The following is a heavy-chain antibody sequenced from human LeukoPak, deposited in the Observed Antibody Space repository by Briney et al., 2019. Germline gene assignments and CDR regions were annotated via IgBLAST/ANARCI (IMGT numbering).Heavy chain of an antibody. V-gene: IGHV4-4*07. CDR3: ASTEKYQLLFAINEPPHFDY. CDR1: GGSISSYY. J-gene: IGHJ4*02. D-gene: IGHD2-2*01. Sequence: SETLSLTCTVSGGSISSYYWSWIRQPAGKGLEWIGRIYTSGSTNYNPSLKSRVTMSVDTSKNQFSLKLSSVTAADTAVYYCASTEKYQLLFAINEPPHFDYWGQGTLVTVSS. CDR2: IYTSGST.